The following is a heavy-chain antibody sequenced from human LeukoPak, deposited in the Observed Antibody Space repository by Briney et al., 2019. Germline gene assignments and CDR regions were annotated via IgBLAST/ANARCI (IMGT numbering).Heavy chain of an antibody. J-gene: IGHJ6*03. V-gene: IGHV1-69*05. CDR3: ATSTTTVVTPWYNYYYYMDV. CDR2: IIPIFGTA. CDR1: GGTFSSYA. D-gene: IGHD4-23*01. Sequence: GASVKVSCTASGGTFSSYAISWVRQAPGQGLDWLGGIIPIFGTANYAQKFQGRVTITTDESTSTAYMELSSLRSEDTAVYYCATSTTTVVTPWYNYYYYMDVWGKGTTVTVSS.